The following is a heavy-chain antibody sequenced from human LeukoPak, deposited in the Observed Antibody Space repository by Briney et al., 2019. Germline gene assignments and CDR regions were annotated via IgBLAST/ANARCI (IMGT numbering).Heavy chain of an antibody. V-gene: IGHV1-18*01. D-gene: IGHD3-22*01. J-gene: IGHJ4*02. CDR2: IRAYNGNT. Sequence: ASVKVSCKASGYTFTNYGISWVRQAPGQGLEWMGWIRAYNGNTNYAQRLQGRVTMTTDTSTSTAYMELRSLRSDDTAVYYCARDDYDSSGYYYYYFDYWGQGTVVTVSS. CDR1: GYTFTNYG. CDR3: ARDDYDSSGYYYYYFDY.